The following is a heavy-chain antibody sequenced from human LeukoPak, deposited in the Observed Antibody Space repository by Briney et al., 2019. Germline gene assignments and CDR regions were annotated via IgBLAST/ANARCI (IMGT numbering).Heavy chain of an antibody. D-gene: IGHD2-15*01. CDR2: ISAYNGNT. CDR1: GYTFTGYY. J-gene: IGHJ4*02. V-gene: IGHV1-18*04. Sequence: ASVKVSCKASGYTFTGYYMHWVRQAPGQGLEWMGWISAYNGNTNYAQKLQGRVTMTTDTSTSTAYMELRSLRSDDTAVYYCARGGCSGGSCYFVYWGQGTLVTVSS. CDR3: ARGGCSGGSCYFVY.